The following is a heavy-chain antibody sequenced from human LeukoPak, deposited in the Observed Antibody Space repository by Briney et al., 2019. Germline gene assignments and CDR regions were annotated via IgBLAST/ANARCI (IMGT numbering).Heavy chain of an antibody. D-gene: IGHD3-22*01. CDR2: INSDGSST. CDR1: GFTFSSYW. J-gene: IGHJ4*02. Sequence: GGSLRLSCAASGFTFSSYWMHWVRQAPGKGLVWVSRINSDGSSTSYADSVKGRFTISRDNAKNTLYLQMNSLRVEDTAVYYCARGSYYDSSGYSDFDYWGQGTLVTVSS. V-gene: IGHV3-74*01. CDR3: ARGSYYDSSGYSDFDY.